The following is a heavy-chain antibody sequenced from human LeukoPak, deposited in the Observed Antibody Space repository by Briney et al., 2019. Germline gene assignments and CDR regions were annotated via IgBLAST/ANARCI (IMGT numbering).Heavy chain of an antibody. V-gene: IGHV4-34*01. CDR3: ARGADITTDSGSYSGDGMDV. CDR1: GGSFSAYY. Sequence: PSETLSLTCAVYGGSFSAYYWSWIRQPPGKGLEWIGEIDHRGSTNSNPSLKSRVTISVDTSKNQFSLNLSSVTAADTAVYYCARGADITTDSGSYSGDGMDVWGQGTTVTVSS. D-gene: IGHD1-26*01. CDR2: IDHRGST. J-gene: IGHJ6*02.